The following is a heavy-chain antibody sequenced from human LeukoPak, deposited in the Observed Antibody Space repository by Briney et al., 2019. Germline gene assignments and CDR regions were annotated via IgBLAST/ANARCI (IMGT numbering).Heavy chain of an antibody. Sequence: PGGSLRLSCAASGFTFSSYGMHWVRQAPGKGLEWVAVISYDGSNKYYADSAKGRFTISRDNSKNTLYLQMNSLRAEDTAVYYCAKSDYGDGNFDYWGQGTLVTVSS. CDR2: ISYDGSNK. CDR1: GFTFSSYG. J-gene: IGHJ4*02. CDR3: AKSDYGDGNFDY. V-gene: IGHV3-30*18. D-gene: IGHD4-17*01.